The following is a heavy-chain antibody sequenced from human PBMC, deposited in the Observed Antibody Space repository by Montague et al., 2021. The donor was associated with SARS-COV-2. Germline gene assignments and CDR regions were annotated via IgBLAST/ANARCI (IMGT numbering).Heavy chain of an antibody. CDR2: IYYSGNT. D-gene: IGHD3-9*01. V-gene: IGHV4-39*01. J-gene: IGHJ5*02. CDR1: GGSISSSSYY. CDR3: ARRSYDILTGYSIPNWFDL. Sequence: SETLSLTCTVSGGSISSSSYYWVWIRQPPGKGLEWIGCIYYSGNTYYNPSLQSTVTISVDTSKNQLSLKLSSVTAADTAVYYCARRSYDILTGYSIPNWFDLWGQGTLVTVSS.